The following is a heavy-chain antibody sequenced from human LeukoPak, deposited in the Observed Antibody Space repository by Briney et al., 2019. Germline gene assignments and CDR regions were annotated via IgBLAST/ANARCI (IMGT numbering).Heavy chain of an antibody. CDR2: IKQDGSEK. D-gene: IGHD3-16*02. CDR3: ARDYAYDYVWGSYRFATGTFDY. CDR1: GFTFGSYW. Sequence: GGSLRLSCAASGFTFGSYWMSWVRQAPGKGLEWVANIKQDGSEKYYVDSVKGRFTISRDNAKNSLYLQMNSLRAEDTAVYYCARDYAYDYVWGSYRFATGTFDYWGQGTLVTVSS. V-gene: IGHV3-7*01. J-gene: IGHJ4*02.